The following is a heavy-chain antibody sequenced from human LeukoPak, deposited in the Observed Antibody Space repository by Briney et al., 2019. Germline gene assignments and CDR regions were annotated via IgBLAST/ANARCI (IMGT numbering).Heavy chain of an antibody. CDR2: IGTAGDT. V-gene: IGHV3-13*04. J-gene: IGHJ4*02. D-gene: IGHD1-26*01. CDR1: GFTFSNYD. Sequence: GSLRLSCAASGFTFSNYDMHWVRQATGKGLEWVSAIGTAGDTYYPGSVRGRFTMSRENAKNSLYLQMNSLTAGYTAVYYCARGANTHFDYWGQGILVSVSS. CDR3: ARGANTHFDY.